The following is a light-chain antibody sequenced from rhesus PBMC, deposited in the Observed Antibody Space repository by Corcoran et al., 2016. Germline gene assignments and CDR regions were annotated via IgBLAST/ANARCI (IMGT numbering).Light chain of an antibody. CDR3: QQYDDLPYS. J-gene: IGKJ2*01. CDR2: AAT. V-gene: IGKV1-19*01. Sequence: DIQMTQSPSSLSASVGDKVTITCHASQGISRWLAWYQQKHGKAPKPLIYAATSLQSVVPSRFSGRGSGTDYTLTSSSLQPEDFATYYCQQYDDLPYSFGQGTKVEIK. CDR1: QGISRW.